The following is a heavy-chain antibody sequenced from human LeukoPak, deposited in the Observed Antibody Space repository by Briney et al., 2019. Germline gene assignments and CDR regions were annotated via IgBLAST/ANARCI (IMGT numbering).Heavy chain of an antibody. D-gene: IGHD3-22*01. CDR2: FYSGGKT. Sequence: GGSLRLSCAASGFTVSNNYMIWVRQAPGKGLEWVSVFYSGGKTYYADSVKGRFTISGDNSKNTLFLQMNSLRAEDTAVYYCAKAGPGTMTFDAFDIWGQGTVVTVSS. J-gene: IGHJ3*02. CDR1: GFTVSNNY. V-gene: IGHV3-53*01. CDR3: AKAGPGTMTFDAFDI.